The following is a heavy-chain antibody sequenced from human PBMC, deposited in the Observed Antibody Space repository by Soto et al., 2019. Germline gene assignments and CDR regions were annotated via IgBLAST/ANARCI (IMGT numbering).Heavy chain of an antibody. CDR1: GGSFSPFY. Sequence: QVQLQQWGAGLLKPSETLSLTCAVYGGSFSPFYWSWIRQPPGKGLEWIGEINHSGSTNYNPALTRRGTRSVATSKHQYSLKLSSVTAADTAMYYCARGREYWGQGTLVTVSS. CDR2: INHSGST. CDR3: ARGREY. V-gene: IGHV4-34*01. J-gene: IGHJ4*02.